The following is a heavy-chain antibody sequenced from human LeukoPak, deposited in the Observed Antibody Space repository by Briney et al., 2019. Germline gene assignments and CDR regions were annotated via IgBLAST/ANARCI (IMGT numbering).Heavy chain of an antibody. Sequence: GGSLRLSCAASGFTFSSYAMSWVRQAPGKGLEWVSAISGSGGSTYYADSVKGRFTISRDNFKNTLYLQMDSLRAEDTAVYYCAKGVAARLNWFDPWGQGTLVTVSS. J-gene: IGHJ5*02. D-gene: IGHD2-15*01. CDR1: GFTFSSYA. CDR3: AKGVAARLNWFDP. V-gene: IGHV3-23*01. CDR2: ISGSGGST.